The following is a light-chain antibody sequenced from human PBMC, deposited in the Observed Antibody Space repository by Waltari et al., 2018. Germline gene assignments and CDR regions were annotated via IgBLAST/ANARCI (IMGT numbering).Light chain of an antibody. J-gene: IGLJ2*01. CDR2: EVS. V-gene: IGLV2-14*01. Sequence: QSALTQPASVSGSPGQSITISCSGTSSDVGGFNYVSWYQQHPGKAPKLRVYEVSSRPSGVSNRFSGSKSGNTDSLTISGLQAEDEADYFCSSLTSSATVVFGGGTKLTVL. CDR1: SSDVGGFNY. CDR3: SSLTSSATVV.